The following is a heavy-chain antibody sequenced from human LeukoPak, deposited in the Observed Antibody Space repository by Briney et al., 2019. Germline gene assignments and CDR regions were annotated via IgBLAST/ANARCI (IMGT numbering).Heavy chain of an antibody. D-gene: IGHD1-26*01. Sequence: GGSLRLSCAASGFTFSSYSMNWVRQAPGKGLEWVAVISYDGSNKYYADSVKGRFTISRDNSKNTLYLQMNSLRAEDTAVYYCARDYEWELPSGYFDLWGRGTLVTVSS. CDR2: ISYDGSNK. J-gene: IGHJ2*01. CDR3: ARDYEWELPSGYFDL. CDR1: GFTFSSYS. V-gene: IGHV3-30*03.